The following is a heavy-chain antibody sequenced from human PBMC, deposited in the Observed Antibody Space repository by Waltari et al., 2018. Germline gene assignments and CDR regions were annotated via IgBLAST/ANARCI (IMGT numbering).Heavy chain of an antibody. J-gene: IGHJ6*02. CDR3: ASSLAGSSSNDYYYYGMDV. V-gene: IGHV4-30-2*01. CDR2: RYQSGST. CDR1: GGSISSGAYS. Sequence: QLQLQESGSGLVKPSQTLSLTCAVSGGSISSGAYSWSWIRQPPGKGLEWIGYRYQSGSTYYNPSLKSRVTISVDRSKNQFSLKLTSVTAADTAVYYCASSLAGSSSNDYYYYGMDVWGQGTTVTVSS. D-gene: IGHD6-6*01.